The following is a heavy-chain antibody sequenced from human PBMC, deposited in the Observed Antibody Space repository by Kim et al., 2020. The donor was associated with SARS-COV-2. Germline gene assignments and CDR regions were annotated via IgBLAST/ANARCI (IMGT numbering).Heavy chain of an antibody. D-gene: IGHD3-10*01. V-gene: IGHV1-18*01. CDR3: ARATRSIPPPGVYRFDP. CDR2: ISAYNGNT. J-gene: IGHJ5*02. CDR1: GYTFTSYG. Sequence: ASVKVSCKASGYTFTSYGISWVRQAPGQGLEWMGWISAYNGNTNYAQKLQGRVTMTTDTSTSTAYMELRSLRSDDTAVYYCARATRSIPPPGVYRFDPWGQGTLVTVSS.